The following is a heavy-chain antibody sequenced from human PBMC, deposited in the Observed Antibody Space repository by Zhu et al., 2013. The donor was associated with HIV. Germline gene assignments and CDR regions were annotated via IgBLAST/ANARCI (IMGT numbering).Heavy chain of an antibody. V-gene: IGHV1-3*01. J-gene: IGHJ5*02. CDR2: INAGNGNT. Sequence: QVQLVQSGAEVKKPGASVKVSCKASGYTFTSYAMHWVRQAPGQRLEWMGWINAGNGNTKYSQKFQGRVTITRDTSASTAYMELSSLRSEDTAVYYCARAPNSGYDLYNWFDPWGQGTLVTVSS. CDR1: GYTFTSYA. D-gene: IGHD5-12*01. CDR3: ARAPNSGYDLYNWFDP.